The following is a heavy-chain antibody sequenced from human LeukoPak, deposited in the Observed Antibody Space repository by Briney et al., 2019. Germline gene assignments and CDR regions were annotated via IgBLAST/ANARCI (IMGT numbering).Heavy chain of an antibody. Sequence: ASVKASCKASGYTFTSYDINWVRQATGQGLEWMGWMNPNSGNTGYAQKFQGRVTMTRNTSISTAYMELSSLRSEDTAVYYCARAFRNRVSPNYWGQGTLVTVSS. D-gene: IGHD6-13*01. CDR1: GYTFTSYD. V-gene: IGHV1-8*01. CDR2: MNPNSGNT. CDR3: ARAFRNRVSPNY. J-gene: IGHJ4*02.